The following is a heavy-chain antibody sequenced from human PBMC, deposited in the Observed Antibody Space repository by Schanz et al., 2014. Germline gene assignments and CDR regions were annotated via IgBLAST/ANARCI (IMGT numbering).Heavy chain of an antibody. Sequence: QGQLVQSGPEVKEPGASVKVSCEASRYTFNTYGLNWVRQAPGQGLEWMGWISPYNGNTNYAQKLQGRVTMTADTSTSTAYMDLRSLRSDDTAVYYCAKDQGSYGSGSYSYFDYWGQGTLVIVSS. J-gene: IGHJ4*02. V-gene: IGHV1-18*01. CDR1: RYTFNTYG. CDR2: ISPYNGNT. CDR3: AKDQGSYGSGSYSYFDY. D-gene: IGHD3-10*01.